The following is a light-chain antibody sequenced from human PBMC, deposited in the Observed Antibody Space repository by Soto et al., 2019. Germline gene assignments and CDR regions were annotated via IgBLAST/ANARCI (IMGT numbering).Light chain of an antibody. CDR1: QSVSSSY. CDR2: GAS. Sequence: EIVLTQSPGTLSWSPGDRATLSCRASQSVSSSYLAWYQQKPGQAPRLLIYGASSRATGIPDRFSGSGSGTDFTLTISRLEPEDFAVYYCQKYGSSPWTFGQGTKVEIK. CDR3: QKYGSSPWT. J-gene: IGKJ1*01. V-gene: IGKV3-20*01.